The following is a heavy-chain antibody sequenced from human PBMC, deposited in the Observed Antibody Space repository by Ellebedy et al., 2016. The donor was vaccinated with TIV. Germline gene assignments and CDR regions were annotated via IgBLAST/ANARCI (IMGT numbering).Heavy chain of an antibody. CDR3: AREYSGSYYYFDY. CDR1: GGTFSSYA. D-gene: IGHD1-26*01. Sequence: SVKVSCXASGGTFSSYAISWVRQAPGQGLEWMGGIIPIFGTANYAQKFQGRVTITADESTSTAYMELSSLRSEDTAVYYCAREYSGSYYYFDYWGQGTLVTVSS. CDR2: IIPIFGTA. J-gene: IGHJ4*02. V-gene: IGHV1-69*13.